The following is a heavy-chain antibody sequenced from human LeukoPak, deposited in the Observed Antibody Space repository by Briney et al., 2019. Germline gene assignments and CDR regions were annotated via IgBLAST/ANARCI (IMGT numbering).Heavy chain of an antibody. CDR3: ARAGYYGDDAFDL. CDR2: IRQDGSEK. Sequence: GSLRLSCVASGFIICSYWMSWVRQAPGKGLEWVAHIRQDGSEKDYVDSVKGRLPLSRDNAKNSLNLQMNNLTAADTAIYYCARAGYYGDDAFDLWGQGTRVTVSS. D-gene: IGHD2/OR15-2a*01. V-gene: IGHV3-7*01. CDR1: GFIICSYW. J-gene: IGHJ3*01.